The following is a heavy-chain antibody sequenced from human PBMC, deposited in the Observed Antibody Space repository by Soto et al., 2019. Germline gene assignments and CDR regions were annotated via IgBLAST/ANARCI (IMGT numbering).Heavy chain of an antibody. CDR3: AGDRLAGYYYYGMDV. CDR1: GFTFSSYA. D-gene: IGHD6-25*01. J-gene: IGHJ6*02. Sequence: QVPLVESGGGVVQPGRSLRLSCAASGFTFSSYAMHWFRQAPCKGLEWVAVIAYAGSNKYYADSVKCRCTISRDNSKNPLHLQMNSLRAEDPAVYYCAGDRLAGYYYYGMDVWGQGTTVTVSS. V-gene: IGHV3-30-3*01. CDR2: IAYAGSNK.